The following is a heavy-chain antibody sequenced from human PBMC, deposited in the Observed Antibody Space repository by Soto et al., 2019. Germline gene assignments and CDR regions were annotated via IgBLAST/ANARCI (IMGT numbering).Heavy chain of an antibody. CDR3: ARGPGYYYDSSGYYSDFDY. CDR1: GFTFISYG. J-gene: IGHJ4*02. V-gene: IGHV3-33*01. D-gene: IGHD3-22*01. Sequence: PWGSLRLSCAASGFTFISYGIHCFRQSPFKWLEWVAVIWYDGSNKYYADSVKGRFTISRDNSKNTLYLQMNSLRAEDTAVYYCARGPGYYYDSSGYYSDFDYWGQGTLVTVSS. CDR2: IWYDGSNK.